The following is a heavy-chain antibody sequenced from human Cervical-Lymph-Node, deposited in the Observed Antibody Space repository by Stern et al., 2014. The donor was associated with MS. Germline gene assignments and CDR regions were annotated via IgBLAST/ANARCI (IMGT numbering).Heavy chain of an antibody. V-gene: IGHV1-69*01. Sequence: QVQLVQSGAEVKKPGSSVKVSCKDSGGTFTRHAFGWVRQAPGQGLEWMGGIIPLFGTTDYTQQFQARVTITADESTSTVYMELSSLRSDDTVVYYCARGGRDYFYYYYGMDAWGQGTTVTVSS. D-gene: IGHD2/OR15-2a*01. J-gene: IGHJ6*02. CDR3: ARGGRDYFYYYYGMDA. CDR2: IIPLFGTT. CDR1: GGTFTRHA.